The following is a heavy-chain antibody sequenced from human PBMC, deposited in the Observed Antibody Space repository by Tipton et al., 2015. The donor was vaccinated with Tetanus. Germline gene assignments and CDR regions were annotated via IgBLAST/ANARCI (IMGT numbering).Heavy chain of an antibody. J-gene: IGHJ4*02. V-gene: IGHV3-23*01. CDR3: AKLKSRGDSSAIEH. CDR1: GFLISSYA. Sequence: GSPRLSCAGSGFLISSYAMNWVRQVPGEGLEWVSGVSASGNTNYADSVDGRFTISRDNAKNTMYLQMNNLRAEDTATYYCAKLKSRGDSSAIEHWGQGTLVTVSS. CDR2: VSASGNT. D-gene: IGHD2-21*02.